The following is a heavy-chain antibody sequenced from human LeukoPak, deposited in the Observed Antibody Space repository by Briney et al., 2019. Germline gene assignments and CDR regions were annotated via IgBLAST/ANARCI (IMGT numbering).Heavy chain of an antibody. V-gene: IGHV3-23*01. CDR3: ARQLWFDY. CDR1: GFTFSNYA. Sequence: GGSLRLSCTASGFTFSNYAMNWVRQAPGKGLEWVSTISGSGINTYYADSVKGRFTISRDNSKDTMDLQMNGLRAEDTALYYCARQLWFDYWGQGTLVTVSS. D-gene: IGHD5-18*01. CDR2: ISGSGINT. J-gene: IGHJ4*02.